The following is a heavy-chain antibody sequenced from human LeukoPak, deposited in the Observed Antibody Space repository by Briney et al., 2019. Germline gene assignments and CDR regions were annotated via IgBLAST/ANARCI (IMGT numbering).Heavy chain of an antibody. CDR2: IYTPGT. CDR3: ARGIGTSYDSSRDAFDI. Sequence: SQTLSLTCTVSAGSINSGDYYWSWIRQPAGKGLGWIGRIYTPGTNYNYNPSLKSRVTISIDTSKNQFSLKLTSVTAADTAVYYCARGIGTSYDSSRDAFDIWGQGTTVTVSS. V-gene: IGHV4-61*02. D-gene: IGHD3-22*01. CDR1: AGSINSGDYY. J-gene: IGHJ3*02.